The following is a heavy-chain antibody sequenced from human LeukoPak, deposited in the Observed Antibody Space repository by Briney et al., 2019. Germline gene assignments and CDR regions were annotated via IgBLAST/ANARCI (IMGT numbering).Heavy chain of an antibody. CDR2: TNPNRGNT. V-gene: IGHV1-8*01. J-gene: IGHJ4*02. D-gene: IGHD5-18*01. CDR1: GYTFTSYD. Sequence: ASVKVSCKASGYTFTSYDINWVRQATRPGLECMDWTNPNRGNTGYPQKFHAKVTMTRNTSISTAYMELSSLRSEDTAVYYCARGIQLWLIDYWGQGTLVTVSS. CDR3: ARGIQLWLIDY.